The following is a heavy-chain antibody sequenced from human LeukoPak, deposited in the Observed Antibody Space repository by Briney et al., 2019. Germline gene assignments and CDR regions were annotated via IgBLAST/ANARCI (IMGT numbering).Heavy chain of an antibody. Sequence: SETLSLTCTVSGYSISSGYYWGWIRQPPGKWLEWIGIIYHSGRTDYNPSLKSRVTISVDKSKNQFSLKLSSVTAADTAVYYCAKTNYYDSSGDSYWGQGTLVTVSS. D-gene: IGHD3-22*01. CDR1: GYSISSGYY. J-gene: IGHJ4*02. CDR2: IYHSGRT. CDR3: AKTNYYDSSGDSY. V-gene: IGHV4-38-2*02.